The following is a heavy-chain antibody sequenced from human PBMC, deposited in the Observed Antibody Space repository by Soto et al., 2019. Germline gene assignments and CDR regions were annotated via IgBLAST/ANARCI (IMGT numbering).Heavy chain of an antibody. J-gene: IGHJ6*02. Sequence: GGSLRLSCAASGFTFSSYGMHWVRQAPGKGLEWVAVISYDGSNKYYADSVKGRFTISRDNSKNTLYLQMNSLRAEDTAVYYCATAWGSGSYYYYGMDVWGQGTKVTVSS. V-gene: IGHV3-30*03. CDR2: ISYDGSNK. CDR1: GFTFSSYG. CDR3: ATAWGSGSYYYYGMDV. D-gene: IGHD3-10*01.